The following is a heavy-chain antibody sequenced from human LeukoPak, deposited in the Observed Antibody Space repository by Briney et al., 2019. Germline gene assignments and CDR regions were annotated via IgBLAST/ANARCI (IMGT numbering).Heavy chain of an antibody. J-gene: IGHJ4*02. CDR2: IWSDGSNK. D-gene: IGHD3-10*01. CDR1: GFTFSDYG. CDR3: VRASVSFDY. Sequence: GGSLRLSCAASGFTFSDYGIHWVRQAPGKGLEWVAVIWSDGSNKYYADSVKGRFTISREHSKNTLYVRMNSLRVEDTAVYYCVRASVSFDYWGQGTLVTVYS. V-gene: IGHV3-33*01.